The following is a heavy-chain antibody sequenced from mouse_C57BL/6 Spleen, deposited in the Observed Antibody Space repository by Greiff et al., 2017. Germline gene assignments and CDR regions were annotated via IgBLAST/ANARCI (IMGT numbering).Heavy chain of an antibody. D-gene: IGHD2-4*01. Sequence: EVKVVESGGDLVKPGGSLKLSCAASGFTFSSYGMDWVRQTPDKRLEWVATISSGGSYTYYPDSVKGRFTISRDNAKNTLYLQMSSLKSEDTAMYYCARIYYDYDGRAMDYWGQGTSVTVSS. J-gene: IGHJ4*01. V-gene: IGHV5-6*01. CDR1: GFTFSSYG. CDR2: ISSGGSYT. CDR3: ARIYYDYDGRAMDY.